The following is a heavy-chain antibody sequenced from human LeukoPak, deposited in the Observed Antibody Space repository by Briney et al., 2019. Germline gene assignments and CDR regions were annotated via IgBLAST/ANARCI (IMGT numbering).Heavy chain of an antibody. V-gene: IGHV3-23*01. CDR2: ISGSGGST. J-gene: IGHJ4*02. CDR1: GFTFSSYA. CDR3: AQADSGSYPIDY. D-gene: IGHD1-26*01. Sequence: GGSLRLSCAASGFTFSSYAMSWVRQAPGKGLEWVSAISGSGGSTYYADSVKGRFTISGDNSKNTLYLQMNSLRAEDTAVYYCAQADSGSYPIDYWGQGTLVTVSS.